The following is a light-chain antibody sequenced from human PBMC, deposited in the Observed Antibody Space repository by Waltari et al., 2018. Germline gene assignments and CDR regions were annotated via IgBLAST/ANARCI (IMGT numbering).Light chain of an antibody. CDR1: TSDDGGYTY. J-gene: IGLJ3*02. CDR3: SSYTSTTDLV. Sequence: QSALTQPASVSGSPGQSITISCPGTTSDDGGYTYDPWHQQHPGKAPKLIIFEVSYRPSGVSNRFSGSKSGNTASLTISGLQPDDEADYYCSSYTSTTDLVFGGGTKVTVL. V-gene: IGLV2-14*01. CDR2: EVS.